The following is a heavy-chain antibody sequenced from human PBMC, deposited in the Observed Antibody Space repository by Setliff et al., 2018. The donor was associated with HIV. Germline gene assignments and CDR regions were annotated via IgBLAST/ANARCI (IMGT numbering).Heavy chain of an antibody. CDR1: GGSISDYY. CDR3: ATGWLDSSGQKNFGS. V-gene: IGHV4-4*07. Sequence: PSETLSLTCSVSGGSISDYYWSWVRQPAGKGLEWIGRIYTGGSTKFNPSLGGRASLSIDTSKNQFSLKLNSVTAADTAMYYCATGWLDSSGQKNFGSWGQGTLVTVSS. J-gene: IGHJ5*01. CDR2: IYTGGST. D-gene: IGHD3-22*01.